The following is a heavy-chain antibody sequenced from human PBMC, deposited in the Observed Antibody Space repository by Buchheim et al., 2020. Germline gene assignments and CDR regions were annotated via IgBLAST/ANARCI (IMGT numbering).Heavy chain of an antibody. CDR3: ARVDAKGGSYNRGPIDF. D-gene: IGHD1-26*01. CDR1: GGSFSGYY. Sequence: QVQLQQWGAGLLKPSETLSLTCAVYGGSFSGYYWSWIRQPPGKGLEWIGEINHSGSTNYNPSLKSRLTISVDTSKNQFSLELSSVTAADTAIYYCARVDAKGGSYNRGPIDFWGQGTL. J-gene: IGHJ4*02. V-gene: IGHV4-34*01. CDR2: INHSGST.